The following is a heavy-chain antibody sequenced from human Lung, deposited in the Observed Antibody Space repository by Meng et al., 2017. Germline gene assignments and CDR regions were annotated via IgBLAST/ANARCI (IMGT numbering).Heavy chain of an antibody. V-gene: IGHV3-15*01. CDR2: IKSNTDGGTT. D-gene: IGHD3-9*01. CDR3: TWDDKAVSDY. Sequence: EWHLVECGGDWVKPGGSLRCYCAATGFYFSNAWMSWVRQAPGKGLEWVGRIKSNTDGGTTEYAAPVTGRFTISRDDSKSTLNLHLSGLRTDDTGVYYCTWDDKAVSDYWGQGTLVTVSS. J-gene: IGHJ4*02. CDR1: GFYFSNAW.